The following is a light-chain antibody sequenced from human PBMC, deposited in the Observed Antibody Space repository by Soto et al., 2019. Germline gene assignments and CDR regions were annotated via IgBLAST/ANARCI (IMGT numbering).Light chain of an antibody. CDR1: QGVGST. J-gene: IGKJ1*01. V-gene: IGKV3-15*01. CDR3: QQYDNWPRT. CDR2: GAS. Sequence: EIIMTQSPATLSVSPGERVTLSCRASQGVGSTLAWYRQQPGQAPRLLIYGASTRATGIPARFSGSGSGTRFTLTIASLQSEDFAVYYCQQYDNWPRTFGQGTKVDIK.